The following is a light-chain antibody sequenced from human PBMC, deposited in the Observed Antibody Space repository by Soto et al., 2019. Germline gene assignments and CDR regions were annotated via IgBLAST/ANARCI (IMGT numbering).Light chain of an antibody. J-gene: IGKJ4*01. CDR1: QSIGSN. CDR2: ASS. Sequence: EIVMTQSQATLSVSPGERATLSCRASQSIGSNLAWYQQKPGQAPRLVIYASSIRASDFPARFSGSGSGTDYTLTISSLEPEDFAIYYCQQRSDWLTFGGGTIVDIK. V-gene: IGKV3-11*01. CDR3: QQRSDWLT.